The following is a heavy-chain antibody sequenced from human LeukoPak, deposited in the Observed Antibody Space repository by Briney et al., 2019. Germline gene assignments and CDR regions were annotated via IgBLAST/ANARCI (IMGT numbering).Heavy chain of an antibody. CDR2: ISYDGSNK. CDR3: ATHFVQVFDY. Sequence: PGGSLRLSCAASGFTFSSYGMHWVRQAPGKGLEWVAVISYDGSNKYYADSVKGRFTISRDNSKNTLYLQMNSLRAEDTAVYYCATHFVQVFDYWGQGTLVTVSS. V-gene: IGHV3-30*03. CDR1: GFTFSSYG. J-gene: IGHJ4*02.